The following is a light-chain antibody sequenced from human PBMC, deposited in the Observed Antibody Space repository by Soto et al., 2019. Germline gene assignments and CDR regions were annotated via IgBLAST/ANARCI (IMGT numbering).Light chain of an antibody. V-gene: IGLV2-23*01. J-gene: IGLJ2*01. Sequence: QSALTQPASVSGSPGQSITIPCTGTSSDVGSYNLVSWYQQHPGEAPKLMIYEGSKRPSGVSNRFSGSKSGNTASLTISGLQAEDEADYYCCSYAASVVFGGGTKLTVL. CDR3: CSYAASVV. CDR1: SSDVGSYNL. CDR2: EGS.